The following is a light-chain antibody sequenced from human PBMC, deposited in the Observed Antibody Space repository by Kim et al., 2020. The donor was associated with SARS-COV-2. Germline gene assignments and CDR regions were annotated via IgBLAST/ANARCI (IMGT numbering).Light chain of an antibody. CDR3: QQYANSPLT. CDR2: GAS. Sequence: SPGEIATLSCRASQSVSSSFLAWSQQKPGQAPRLLIYGASRRATGIPDRFSGSGSGTDFTLTISRLEPEDFAVYYCQQYANSPLTFGGGTKVDIK. J-gene: IGKJ4*01. CDR1: QSVSSSF. V-gene: IGKV3-20*01.